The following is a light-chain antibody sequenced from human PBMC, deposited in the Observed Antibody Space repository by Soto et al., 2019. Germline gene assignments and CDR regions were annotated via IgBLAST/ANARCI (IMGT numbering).Light chain of an antibody. J-gene: IGLJ1*01. CDR1: RSNIGAGYD. CDR2: GRN. Sequence: QSVLTQPPSVSGDPGQTVTISCTGSRSNIGAGYDVNWYQQLPGRAPKLLVFGRNDRPSGVPDRFSGSKSGSSASLAITGLQPEDEADYYCHSFDDSRSASEVFGTGTKLTVL. V-gene: IGLV1-40*01. CDR3: HSFDDSRSASEV.